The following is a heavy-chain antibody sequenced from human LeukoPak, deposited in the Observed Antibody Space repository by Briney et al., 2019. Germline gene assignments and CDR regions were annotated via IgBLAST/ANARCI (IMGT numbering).Heavy chain of an antibody. J-gene: IGHJ6*02. V-gene: IGHV4-61*01. CDR2: IYYSGST. Sequence: SETLSLTCTVSGGSVSSGSYYWSWIRQPPGKGLEWIGYIYYSGSTNYNPSLKSRVTISVDTSKNQFSLKLSSVTAADTAVYYCARDGMVTDYYYGMDVWGQGTTVTVSS. D-gene: IGHD5-18*01. CDR3: ARDGMVTDYYYGMDV. CDR1: GGSVSSGSYY.